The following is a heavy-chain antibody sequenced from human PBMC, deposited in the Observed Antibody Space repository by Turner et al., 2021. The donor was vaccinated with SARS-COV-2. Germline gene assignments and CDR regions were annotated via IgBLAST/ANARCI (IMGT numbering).Heavy chain of an antibody. V-gene: IGHV3-53*02. CDR2: IYSGGTT. Sequence: EVQLVETGGGLIQPGGSLRLSCAVSGFIVSHNYVSWVRQAPGKGLEWVSVIYSGGTTYYAVSVKGRFTISRDSSKNTLSLQMNSLRVEDTAVYYCAREGSSGEPHCSSTSCYPYWGQGTLVTVSS. J-gene: IGHJ4*02. D-gene: IGHD2-2*01. CDR3: AREGSSGEPHCSSTSCYPY. CDR1: GFIVSHNY.